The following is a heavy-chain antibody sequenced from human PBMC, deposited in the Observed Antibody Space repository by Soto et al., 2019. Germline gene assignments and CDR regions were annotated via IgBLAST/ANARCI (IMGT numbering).Heavy chain of an antibody. V-gene: IGHV1-8*01. CDR1: GYTFTSYD. Sequence: ASVKVSCKASGYTFTSYDINWVRQATGQGLEWMGWMNPNSGNTGYAQKFQGRVTMTRNTSISTAYMELSSLRSEDTAVYYCARGLITGTKDYYYYMDVWGKGNTVTVSS. CDR3: ARGLITGTKDYYYYMDV. CDR2: MNPNSGNT. J-gene: IGHJ6*03. D-gene: IGHD1-7*01.